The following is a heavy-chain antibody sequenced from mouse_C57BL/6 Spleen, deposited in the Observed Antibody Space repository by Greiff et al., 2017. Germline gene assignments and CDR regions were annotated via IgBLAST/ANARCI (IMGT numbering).Heavy chain of an antibody. J-gene: IGHJ2*01. Sequence: EVKLQESGPGLVKPSQSLSLTCSVTGYSITSGYYWNWIRQFPGNKLEWMGYISYDGSNNYNPSLKNRISITRDTSKNQFFLKLNSVTTEDTATYYCARDLTGTGFDYWGQGTTLTVSS. CDR1: GYSITSGYY. V-gene: IGHV3-6*01. D-gene: IGHD4-1*01. CDR3: ARDLTGTGFDY. CDR2: ISYDGSN.